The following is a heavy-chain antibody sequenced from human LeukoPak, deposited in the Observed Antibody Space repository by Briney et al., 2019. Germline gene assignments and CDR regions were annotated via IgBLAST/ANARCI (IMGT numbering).Heavy chain of an antibody. CDR1: GFTFSSYA. CDR2: IYSGGST. CDR3: ASPYYDSEGAFDY. J-gene: IGHJ4*02. D-gene: IGHD3-22*01. V-gene: IGHV3-66*01. Sequence: GGSLRLSCAASGFTFSSYAMSWVRQAPGKGLEWVSVIYSGGSTYYADSVKGRFTISRDNSKNTLYLQMNSLRAEDTAVYYCASPYYDSEGAFDYWGQGTLVTVSS.